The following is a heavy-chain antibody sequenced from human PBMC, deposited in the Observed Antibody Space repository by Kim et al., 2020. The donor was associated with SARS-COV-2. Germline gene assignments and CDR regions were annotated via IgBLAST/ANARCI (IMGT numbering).Heavy chain of an antibody. Sequence: SETLSLTCTVSGGSISSYYWSWIRQPPGKRLEWIGYINYIGSTKYNPSLKSRVTISVDTSKNQFSLKLSSVTAADTAVYYCARVVVVPAAPAGWFDPWG. CDR2: INYIGST. J-gene: IGHJ5*02. CDR3: ARVVVVPAAPAGWFDP. CDR1: GGSISSYY. V-gene: IGHV4-59*13. D-gene: IGHD2-2*01.